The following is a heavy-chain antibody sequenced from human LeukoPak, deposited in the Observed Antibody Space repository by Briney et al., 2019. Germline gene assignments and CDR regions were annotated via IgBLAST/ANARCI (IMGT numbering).Heavy chain of an antibody. D-gene: IGHD3-16*02. CDR3: AREDYDYVWGSYRS. V-gene: IGHV4-59*01. J-gene: IGHJ4*02. CDR2: IYYSGST. Sequence: SETLSLTCTVSGGSISSYYWSWIRQPPGKGLEWIGYIYYSGSTNYNPSLKSRVTISVDTSKNQFSLKLSSVTAADTAVYYCAREDYDYVWGSYRSWGQGTLVTVSS. CDR1: GGSISSYY.